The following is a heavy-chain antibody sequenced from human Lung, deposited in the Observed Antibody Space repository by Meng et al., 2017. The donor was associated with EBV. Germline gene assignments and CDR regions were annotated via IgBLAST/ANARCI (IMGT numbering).Heavy chain of an antibody. V-gene: IGHV3-33*01. CDR1: GFTFSAYA. Sequence: QVVLVESGXGVVQPGGSLRLSCAASGFTFSAYAMHWVRQSPGKGLEWVAVIWYDGSNKYYADSVRGRFTISRDNSENTLYLQMKSLRAEDTAVYFCARDDDHWTGYARPEDWGQGTLVNVSS. CDR2: IWYDGSNK. J-gene: IGHJ4*02. CDR3: ARDDDHWTGYARPED. D-gene: IGHD3/OR15-3a*01.